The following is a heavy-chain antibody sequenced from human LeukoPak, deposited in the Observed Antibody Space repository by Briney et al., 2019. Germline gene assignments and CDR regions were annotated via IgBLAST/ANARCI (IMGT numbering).Heavy chain of an antibody. D-gene: IGHD2-15*01. CDR3: ARDRGLGYCSGGCCYSRGY. J-gene: IGHJ4*02. V-gene: IGHV1-18*03. Sequence: GASVKVSCKASGYTFTSYGISLVRQAPGQGLEWMGWISAYNGNTNYAQKLQGRVTMPTDTSTSTAYMELRSLRSDDMAVYYCARDRGLGYCSGGCCYSRGYWGQGTLVTVSS. CDR1: GYTFTSYG. CDR2: ISAYNGNT.